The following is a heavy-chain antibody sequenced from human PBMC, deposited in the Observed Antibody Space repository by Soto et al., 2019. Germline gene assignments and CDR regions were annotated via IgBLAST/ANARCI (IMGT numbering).Heavy chain of an antibody. V-gene: IGHV6-1*01. J-gene: IGHJ5*02. D-gene: IGHD6-13*01. CDR2: TYYRSKWYN. Sequence: PSQTLSLTCAISGDSVSSNSAAWNWIRQSPSRGLEWLGRTYYRSKWYNDYAVSVKSRITINPDTSKNQFSLQLNSVTPEDTAVYYCARDPNYLHRAAADWFDPWGQGTLVTVSS. CDR1: GDSVSSNSAA. CDR3: ARDPNYLHRAAADWFDP.